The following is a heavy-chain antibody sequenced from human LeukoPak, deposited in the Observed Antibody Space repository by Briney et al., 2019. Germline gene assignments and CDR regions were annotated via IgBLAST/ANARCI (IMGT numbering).Heavy chain of an antibody. D-gene: IGHD5-24*01. CDR3: ARGPKDRWLQFKAKYLDY. CDR2: INQSGST. V-gene: IGHV4-34*01. CDR1: GGSFSGYY. J-gene: IGHJ4*02. Sequence: SETLSLTCAVYGGSFSGYYWSWIRQPPGKGLEWIGEINQSGSTNYNPSLKSRVTISVDTSKNQFSLKLSSVTAADTGVYYCARGPKDRWLQFKAKYLDYWGQGTLVTVSS.